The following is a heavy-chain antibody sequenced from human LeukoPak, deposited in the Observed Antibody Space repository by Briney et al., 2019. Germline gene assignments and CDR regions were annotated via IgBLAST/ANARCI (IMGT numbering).Heavy chain of an antibody. D-gene: IGHD4-17*01. CDR3: ARAGYGDSDFDY. CDR1: GGSISSYH. J-gene: IGHJ4*02. Sequence: SETLSLTCIVSGGSISSYHWSWIRQPPGKGLEWIGNIYYSGSSNYNPSLKSRVTISVDTSKNLFSLKLTSVTAADTAVYYCARAGYGDSDFDYWGQGTLVTVSS. V-gene: IGHV4-59*01. CDR2: IYYSGSS.